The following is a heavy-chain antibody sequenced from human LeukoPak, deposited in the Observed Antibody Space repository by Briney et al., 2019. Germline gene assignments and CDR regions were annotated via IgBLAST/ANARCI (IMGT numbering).Heavy chain of an antibody. V-gene: IGHV4-38-2*02. Sequence: PSETLSLTCAVSGYSISSGYYWGWIRQPPGKGLEWIGSIYHSGSTYYNPSLKSRVTISVDTSKNQFSLKLSSVTAADTAVYYCARDVDSSSWYLAGAFDIWGQGTMVTVSS. J-gene: IGHJ3*02. CDR1: GYSISSGYY. CDR2: IYHSGST. CDR3: ARDVDSSSWYLAGAFDI. D-gene: IGHD6-13*01.